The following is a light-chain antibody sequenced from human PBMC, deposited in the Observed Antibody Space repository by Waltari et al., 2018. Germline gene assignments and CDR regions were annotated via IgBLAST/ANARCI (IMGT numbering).Light chain of an antibody. CDR2: GAS. J-gene: IGKJ1*01. V-gene: IGKV3-20*01. Sequence: EIVLTQSPGTLSLSPGERATLSCRATQSVSSSSLAWYQLRPRQAPRLLVFGASSRATGIPDRFNGSGSGTDFTFTISRLEPEDFALYYCQQYGSSPPASFGPGTKVELK. CDR3: QQYGSSPPAS. CDR1: QSVSSSS.